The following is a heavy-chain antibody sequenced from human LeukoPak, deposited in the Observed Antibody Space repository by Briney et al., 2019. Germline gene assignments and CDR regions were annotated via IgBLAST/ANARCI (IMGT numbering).Heavy chain of an antibody. CDR3: AKADYYDSSGYFDY. D-gene: IGHD3-22*01. Sequence: GGSLRLSCAASGFTFSSYWMSWVRQAPGKGLEWVANIKQDGSETYYVDSVKGRFTISRDNARNSLYLQMNSLRAEDAAVYYCAKADYYDSSGYFDYWAQGTLVTVSS. J-gene: IGHJ4*02. CDR1: GFTFSSYW. V-gene: IGHV3-7*01. CDR2: IKQDGSET.